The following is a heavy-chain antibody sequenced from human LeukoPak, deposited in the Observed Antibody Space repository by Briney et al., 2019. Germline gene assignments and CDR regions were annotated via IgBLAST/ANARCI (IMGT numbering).Heavy chain of an antibody. J-gene: IGHJ4*02. Sequence: GSLRLSCAASGFTFNEFGVHWVRQAPGQGLKWVALIWYEGSNKYYADSVKGRFTISRDNSKNTVYLQMNSLRVEDTAIYYCARDRPTGSYYSIDYWGQGTRASVSS. D-gene: IGHD1-26*01. CDR3: ARDRPTGSYYSIDY. CDR1: GFTFNEFG. V-gene: IGHV3-33*01. CDR2: IWYEGSNK.